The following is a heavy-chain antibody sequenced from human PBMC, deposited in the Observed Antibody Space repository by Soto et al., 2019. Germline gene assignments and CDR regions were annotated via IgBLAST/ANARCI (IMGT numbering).Heavy chain of an antibody. J-gene: IGHJ4*02. CDR2: IWYDGSNK. CDR1: GFTFCSYS. D-gene: IGHD4-17*01. Sequence: GGSLRLSCAASGFTFCSYSMHWVRQAPGKGLEWVAVIWYDGSNKYYADSVKGRFTISRDNSKNTLYLQMNSLRAEDTAVYYCARGSAYSDYDLEYWGQGTLVTVSS. V-gene: IGHV3-33*01. CDR3: ARGSAYSDYDLEY.